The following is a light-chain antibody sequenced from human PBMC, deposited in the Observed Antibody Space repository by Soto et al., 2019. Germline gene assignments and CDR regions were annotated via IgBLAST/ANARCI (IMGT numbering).Light chain of an antibody. Sequence: EMVMPNSQAPLSVSPGAGATLSCGASPSVASNVAWNQQKPGQGPRLLIHAASTRAVGVPARFSGSGSGTDFTLTISSLQSEDFAVYYCQQYHNWPPQYTFGQGTKLQIK. CDR2: AAS. CDR1: PSVASN. J-gene: IGKJ2*01. V-gene: IGKV3-15*01. CDR3: QQYHNWPPQYT.